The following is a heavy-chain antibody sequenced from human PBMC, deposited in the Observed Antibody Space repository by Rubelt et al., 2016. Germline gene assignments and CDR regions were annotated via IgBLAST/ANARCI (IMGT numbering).Heavy chain of an antibody. Sequence: QVQLVQSGAEVKKPGSSVKVSCKASGGTFSSYAISWVRQAPGQGLEWMGRIIPILGIANYAQKFQGSVTITADKSTSTAYMELSSLRSEDTAGYYCARGRLLDDSSGGDAFDIWGQGTMVTVSS. CDR3: ARGRLLDDSSGGDAFDI. V-gene: IGHV1-69*04. CDR2: IIPILGIA. D-gene: IGHD3-22*01. CDR1: GGTFSSYA. J-gene: IGHJ3*02.